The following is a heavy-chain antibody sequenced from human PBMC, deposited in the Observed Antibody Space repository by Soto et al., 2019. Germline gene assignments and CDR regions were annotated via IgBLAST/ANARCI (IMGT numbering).Heavy chain of an antibody. Sequence: PGGSQRLSCAASGFTFSSDAMSWVRQAPGKGVEWVSAISGSGGSTYYADSVKGRFTISRDNSKNTLYLQMNSLRAEDTAVYYCAANPRSGGSWSAAFDIWGQGTMVTVAS. V-gene: IGHV3-23*01. D-gene: IGHD2-15*01. CDR3: AANPRSGGSWSAAFDI. J-gene: IGHJ3*02. CDR2: ISGSGGST. CDR1: GFTFSSDA.